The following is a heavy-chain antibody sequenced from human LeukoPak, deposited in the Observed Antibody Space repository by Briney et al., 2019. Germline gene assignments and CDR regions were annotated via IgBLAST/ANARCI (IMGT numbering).Heavy chain of an antibody. CDR1: GGSISSGSYY. D-gene: IGHD6-19*01. V-gene: IGHV4-61*02. CDR3: ARAYVRIAVAGTLNWFDP. Sequence: SETLSLTCTVSGGSISSGSYYWSWIRQPAGRGLDWIGRIYTSGITNYNPPLKSRVTISVDTSKNQSSLQLSSVTAADTAVYYCARAYVRIAVAGTLNWFDPWGQGTLVTVSS. CDR2: IYTSGIT. J-gene: IGHJ5*02.